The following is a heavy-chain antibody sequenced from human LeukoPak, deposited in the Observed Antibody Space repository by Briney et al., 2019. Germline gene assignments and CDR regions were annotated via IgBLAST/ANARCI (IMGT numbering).Heavy chain of an antibody. D-gene: IGHD6-6*01. J-gene: IGHJ6*03. CDR2: IYSGGNT. CDR3: ARQLALPSYYYIDV. V-gene: IGHV3-66*02. Sequence: GGSLRLSCVASGFIVRSNYMNWVRRAPGKGLEWVSIIYSGGNTDYADSVKGRFTISRDISKNTVYLQMNSLRAEDTAVYFCARQLALPSYYYIDVWDKGTTVTVSS. CDR1: GFIVRSNY.